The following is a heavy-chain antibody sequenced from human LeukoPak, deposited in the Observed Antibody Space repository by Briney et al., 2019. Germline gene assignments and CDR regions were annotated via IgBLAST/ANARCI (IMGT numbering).Heavy chain of an antibody. Sequence: GGSLRLPCAASGFTFSDNYMSWIRQAPGKGLEWVSYISSSGSIYYADSVKGRFTISRDNAKNSLYLQMNSLRAEDTAVYYCAREGSTDFWSAYSVYYFDCWGQGTLVTVSS. D-gene: IGHD3-3*01. CDR3: AREGSTDFWSAYSVYYFDC. V-gene: IGHV3-11*04. CDR2: ISSSGSI. CDR1: GFTFSDNY. J-gene: IGHJ4*02.